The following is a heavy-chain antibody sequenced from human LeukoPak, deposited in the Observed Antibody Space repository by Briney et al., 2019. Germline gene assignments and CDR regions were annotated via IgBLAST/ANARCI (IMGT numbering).Heavy chain of an antibody. D-gene: IGHD3-22*01. CDR1: GYTFTSYY. V-gene: IGHV1-46*01. J-gene: IGHJ4*02. CDR3: ARGVPTLGGDSSGYRY. Sequence: ASVKVSCKASGYTFTSYYMHWVRQAPGQGLEWMGIINPSGGSTSYAQKFQGRVTMTRDTSTSTVYMELSSLRSEDTAVYYCARGVPTLGGDSSGYRYWGQGTLVTVSS. CDR2: INPSGGST.